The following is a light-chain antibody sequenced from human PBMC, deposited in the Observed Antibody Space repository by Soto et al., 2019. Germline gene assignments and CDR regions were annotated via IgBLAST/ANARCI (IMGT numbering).Light chain of an antibody. CDR2: AAS. Sequence: DIQRTQSPSSLSASVGDRVTITCRASQSISSYLNWYQQKPGKAPKLLIYAASRLQRGVPSRFSGSGSGTDFTLTISSLQPEGFATYYCQQSYSTPQTFGQAAKVEIK. J-gene: IGKJ1*01. V-gene: IGKV1-39*01. CDR3: QQSYSTPQT. CDR1: QSISSY.